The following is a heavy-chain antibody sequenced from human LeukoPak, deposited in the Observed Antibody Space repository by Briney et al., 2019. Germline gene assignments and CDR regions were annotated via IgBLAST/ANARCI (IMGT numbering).Heavy chain of an antibody. Sequence: SETLSLTCTVSGGSISSSSYYSGWIRQHPGNGLGWLGRSYYSGSNYNKPSRKSRDPISVDTTKNQFTRKLSAVTVTTPAVFYCARDNGQPHYDYVWGSYRYLSFDAINIWGQRTMVTVSS. V-gene: IGHV4-39*06. J-gene: IGHJ3*02. CDR1: GGSISSSSYY. D-gene: IGHD3-16*02. CDR3: ARDNGQPHYDYVWGSYRYLSFDAINI. CDR2: SYYSGSN.